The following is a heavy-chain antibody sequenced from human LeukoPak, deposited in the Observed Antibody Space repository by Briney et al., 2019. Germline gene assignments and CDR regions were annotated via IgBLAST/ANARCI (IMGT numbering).Heavy chain of an antibody. CDR2: INPNSGGT. J-gene: IGHJ6*02. D-gene: IGHD6-19*01. CDR3: ARKDIAVAGLHYYGMDV. CDR1: GYTFTAYY. Sequence: ASVKVSCKASGYTFTAYYVHWVRQAPGQGLEWMGWINPNSGGTNYAQKFQGRVTMTRDTSISTAYMELSSLISDDTAVYFCARKDIAVAGLHYYGMDVWGQGTTVTVSS. V-gene: IGHV1-2*02.